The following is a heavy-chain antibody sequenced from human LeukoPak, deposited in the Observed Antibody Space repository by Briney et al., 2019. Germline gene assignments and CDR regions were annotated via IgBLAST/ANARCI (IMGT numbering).Heavy chain of an antibody. CDR3: ARYLTPGIAAAGHGGDWFDP. CDR1: RGSISSSSYY. V-gene: IGHV4-39*07. J-gene: IGHJ3*01. D-gene: IGHD6-13*01. Sequence: PSETLSLTCTVSRGSISSSSYYWGWIRQPPGKGLEWIESIYHSGSTYYNPSLKSRVTISVDRSKNQFSLKLSSVTAADTAVYYCARYLTPGIAAAGHGGDWFDPWGQGTMVTVSS. CDR2: IYHSGST.